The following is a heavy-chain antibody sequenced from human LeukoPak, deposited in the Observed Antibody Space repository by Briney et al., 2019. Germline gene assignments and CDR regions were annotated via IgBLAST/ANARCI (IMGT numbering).Heavy chain of an antibody. Sequence: PSETLSLTCAVYGGSFSGYYWSWIRQPPGKGLEWIGEINHSGSTNYNPSLKSRVTISVDTSKNQFSLKLSSVTAADTAVYYCARQAVALYYYYYYYMDVWGKGTTVTVSS. V-gene: IGHV4-34*01. CDR2: INHSGST. J-gene: IGHJ6*03. CDR3: ARQAVALYYYYYYYMDV. CDR1: GGSFSGYY.